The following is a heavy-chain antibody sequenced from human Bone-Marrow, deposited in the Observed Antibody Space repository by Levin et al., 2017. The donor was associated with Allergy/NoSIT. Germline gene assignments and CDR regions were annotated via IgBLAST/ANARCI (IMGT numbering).Heavy chain of an antibody. Sequence: PGGSLRLSCAASGFTFSSYDMHWVRQATGKGLEWVSAIGTAGDTYYPGSVKGRFTISRENAKNSLYLQMNSLRAGDTAVYYCARGGLGIWSGYYYYYGMDVWGQGTTVTVSS. J-gene: IGHJ6*02. D-gene: IGHD3-3*01. V-gene: IGHV3-13*01. CDR2: IGTAGDT. CDR1: GFTFSSYD. CDR3: ARGGLGIWSGYYYYYGMDV.